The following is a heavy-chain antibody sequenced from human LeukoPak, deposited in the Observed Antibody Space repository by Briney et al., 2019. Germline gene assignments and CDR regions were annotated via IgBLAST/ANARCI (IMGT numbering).Heavy chain of an antibody. CDR2: ISSSGSTI. CDR1: GFTFSSYE. CDR3: ARDEGYGGNDY. J-gene: IGHJ4*02. D-gene: IGHD4-23*01. Sequence: GGSLRLSCVASGFTFSSYEMNWVRQAPGKGLEWVSYISSSGSTIYYADSVKGRFTISRDNAKNSLYLQMNSLRAEDTAVYYCARDEGYGGNDYWGQGTLVTVSS. V-gene: IGHV3-48*03.